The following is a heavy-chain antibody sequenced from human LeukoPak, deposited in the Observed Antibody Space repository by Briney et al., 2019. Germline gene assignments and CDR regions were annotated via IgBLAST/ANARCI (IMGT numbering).Heavy chain of an antibody. CDR1: GFTVSSNY. J-gene: IGHJ6*02. CDR2: IYSGGST. D-gene: IGHD3-22*01. Sequence: PGGSLRLSRAASGFTVSSNYMSWVRQAPGKGLEWVSAIYSGGSTYYADSVKGRSTISRHNSKNTLYLQMNSLRAEDTAVYYCAGSTYYYDSSGLTYYYYYGMDVWGQGTTVTVSS. CDR3: AGSTYYYDSSGLTYYYYYGMDV. V-gene: IGHV3-53*04.